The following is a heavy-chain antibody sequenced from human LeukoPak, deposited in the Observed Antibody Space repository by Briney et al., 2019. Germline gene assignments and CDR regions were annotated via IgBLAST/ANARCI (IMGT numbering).Heavy chain of an antibody. J-gene: IGHJ4*02. D-gene: IGHD3-16*02. Sequence: SETLSLTCAVYGGSFSGYYWCWIRQPPGKGLEWIGRIYTSGSTNYNPSLKSRVTMSVDTSKNQFSLKLSSVTAADTAVYYCATGLYRVFDYWGQGTLVTVSS. CDR1: GGSFSGYY. CDR3: ATGLYRVFDY. V-gene: IGHV4-59*10. CDR2: IYTSGST.